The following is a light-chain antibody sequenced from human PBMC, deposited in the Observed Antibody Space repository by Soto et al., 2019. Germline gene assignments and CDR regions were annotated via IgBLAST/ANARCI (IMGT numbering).Light chain of an antibody. V-gene: IGLV1-40*01. CDR2: GNS. CDR3: QSYDSSLSSVV. CDR1: SSNIGAGYD. Sequence: QLVLTQPTSVSGAPGQRVTICCTGSSSNIGAGYDVHWYQQLPGTAPKLLIYGNSNRPSGVPDRFSGSKSGTSASLAITGLQAEDEADYYCQSYDSSLSSVVFGGGTKLTVL. J-gene: IGLJ2*01.